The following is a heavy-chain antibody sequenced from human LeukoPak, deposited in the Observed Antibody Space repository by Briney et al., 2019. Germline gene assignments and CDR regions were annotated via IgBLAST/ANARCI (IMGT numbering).Heavy chain of an antibody. CDR2: IKQDGSEK. CDR3: ARNNWGIDY. J-gene: IGHJ4*02. Sequence: PGGSLRLSCAASGFTFSDYYMSWVRQAPGKGLEWVANIKQDGSEKYYVDSVKGRFTISRDNAKNSLYLQMNSLRAEDTAVYYCARNNWGIDYWGQGTLVAVSS. CDR1: GFTFSDYY. D-gene: IGHD7-27*01. V-gene: IGHV3-7*01.